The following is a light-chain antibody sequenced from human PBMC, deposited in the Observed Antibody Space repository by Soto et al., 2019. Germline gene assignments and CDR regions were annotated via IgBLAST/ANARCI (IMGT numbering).Light chain of an antibody. Sequence: QSVLTQPASVSGSPGQSITISCTGTSSDVGGYNYVSWSQQHPGKAPKLLISEVSNRPSGVSNRFSGSKSGNTASLTISGLQAEDEADYYCCSYTTTTTPVVFGGGTKVTVL. CDR2: EVS. J-gene: IGLJ2*01. CDR1: SSDVGGYNY. CDR3: CSYTTTTTPVV. V-gene: IGLV2-14*03.